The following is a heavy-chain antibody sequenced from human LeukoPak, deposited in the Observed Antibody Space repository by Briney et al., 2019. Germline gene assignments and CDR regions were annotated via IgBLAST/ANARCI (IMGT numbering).Heavy chain of an antibody. CDR3: ARCRYGDWIDY. V-gene: IGHV3-7*01. CDR2: IKEDGSEK. D-gene: IGHD4-17*01. CDR1: GFTFSNYW. Sequence: PGGSLRLSCAASGFTFSNYWMSWVRQAPGKGLEWVANIKEDGSEKNYVDSVKGRFTISRDNAKSSVYLQMNGLRAEDTAVYYCARCRYGDWIDYWGQGTLVTVSS. J-gene: IGHJ4*02.